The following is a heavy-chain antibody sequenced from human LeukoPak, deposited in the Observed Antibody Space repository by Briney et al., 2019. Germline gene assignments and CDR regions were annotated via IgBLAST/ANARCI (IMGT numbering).Heavy chain of an antibody. V-gene: IGHV4-39*07. Sequence: SETLSLTCTVSGDSISSSSYYWGWIRQPPGKGLEWLGSLYYSGSTYYNPSLKSRVTISVDTSKNQFSLKLSSVTAADTALYYCARDRNTMVRGVIAYWGQGTLVTVSS. CDR2: LYYSGST. D-gene: IGHD3-10*01. CDR1: GDSISSSSYY. CDR3: ARDRNTMVRGVIAY. J-gene: IGHJ4*02.